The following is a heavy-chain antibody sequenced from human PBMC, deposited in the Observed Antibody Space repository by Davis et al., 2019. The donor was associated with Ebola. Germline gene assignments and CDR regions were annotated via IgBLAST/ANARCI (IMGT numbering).Heavy chain of an antibody. J-gene: IGHJ5*02. CDR3: ARDSPYYYDSSGYHWFDP. D-gene: IGHD3-22*01. CDR1: GYTFTSYY. CDR2: INPNSGGT. V-gene: IGHV1-2*06. Sequence: ASVKVSCKAFGYTFTSYYMHWVRQAPGQGLEWMGLINPNSGGTKYAQKFQGRVTMTRDTSINTAYMEVSRLRSDDTAVYYCARDSPYYYDSSGYHWFDPWGQGTLVTVSS.